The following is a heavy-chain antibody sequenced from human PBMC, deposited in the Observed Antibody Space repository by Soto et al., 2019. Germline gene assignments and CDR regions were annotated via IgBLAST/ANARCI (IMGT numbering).Heavy chain of an antibody. CDR2: ISYSGST. CDR1: GGSISGYY. J-gene: IGHJ4*02. Sequence: SETLSLTCTVSGGSISGYYWSWIRQSPEKGLEYIGYISYSGSTNYNPSLKSRVTISVDTSKNQFSLKLSSVTAADTAVYYCARDGVYGDYGFDYWGQGTLVTVSS. CDR3: ARDGVYGDYGFDY. V-gene: IGHV4-59*01. D-gene: IGHD4-17*01.